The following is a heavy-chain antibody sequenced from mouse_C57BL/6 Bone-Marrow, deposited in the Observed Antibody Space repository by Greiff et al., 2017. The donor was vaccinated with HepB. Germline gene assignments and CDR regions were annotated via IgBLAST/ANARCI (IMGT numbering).Heavy chain of an antibody. Sequence: EVKVVESGGDLVKPGGSLKLSCAASGFTFSSYGMSWVRQTPDKRLEWVATISSGGSYTYYPDSVKGRFTISRDNAKNTLYLQMRSLKSEDTTMYYCARQGGPFAYWGQGTLVTVSA. V-gene: IGHV5-6*01. CDR2: ISSGGSYT. D-gene: IGHD3-3*01. CDR3: ARQGGPFAY. CDR1: GFTFSSYG. J-gene: IGHJ3*01.